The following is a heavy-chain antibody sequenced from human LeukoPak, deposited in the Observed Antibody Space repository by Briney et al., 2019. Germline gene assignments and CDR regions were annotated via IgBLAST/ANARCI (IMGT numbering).Heavy chain of an antibody. CDR2: IKSKTDGGTT. CDR3: YRGIAVAGTRADY. CDR1: GFTFSNAW. V-gene: IGHV3-15*01. J-gene: IGHJ4*02. Sequence: PGGSLRLSCAASGFTFSNAWMSWVRQAPGKGLEWVGRIKSKTDGGTTDYAAPGKGRSTISRDDSKNRLYLQMNSLKAEDTAVYYCYRGIAVAGTRADYWGQGTLVTVSS. D-gene: IGHD6-19*01.